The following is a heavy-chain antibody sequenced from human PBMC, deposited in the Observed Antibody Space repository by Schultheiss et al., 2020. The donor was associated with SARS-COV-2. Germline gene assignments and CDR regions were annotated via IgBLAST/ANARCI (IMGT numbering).Heavy chain of an antibody. J-gene: IGHJ4*02. CDR1: GYTFTSYG. Sequence: VKVSCKASGYTFTSYGISWVRQAPGQGLEWMGWISAYNGNTNYAQKLQGRVTMTTDTSTSTAYMELSSLRSEDTAVYYCAREGQGDGYKTFDYWGQGTLVTVSS. V-gene: IGHV1-18*01. D-gene: IGHD5-24*01. CDR2: ISAYNGNT. CDR3: AREGQGDGYKTFDY.